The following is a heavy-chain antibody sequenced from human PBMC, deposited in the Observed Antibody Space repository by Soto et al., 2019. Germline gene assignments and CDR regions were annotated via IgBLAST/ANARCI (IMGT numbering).Heavy chain of an antibody. D-gene: IGHD2-2*01. Sequence: SETLSLTCAVYGRSFSGYYRSWIRPPPGKGLEWIGEINHSGSTNYNPSLKSRVTISVDTSKNQFSLKLSSVTAADTAVYYCARVPKYCSSTSCYFSRPTLAFDIWGQGTMVTVSS. CDR2: INHSGST. CDR1: GRSFSGYY. J-gene: IGHJ3*02. CDR3: ARVPKYCSSTSCYFSRPTLAFDI. V-gene: IGHV4-34*01.